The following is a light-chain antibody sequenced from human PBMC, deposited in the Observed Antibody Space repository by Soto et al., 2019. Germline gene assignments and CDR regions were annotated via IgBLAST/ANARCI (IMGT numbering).Light chain of an antibody. CDR3: MQALQTPFS. J-gene: IGKJ3*01. CDR1: QSLLHSNGYNY. Sequence: DIVMTQSPLSLPVTPGEPASISCRSSQSLLHSNGYNYLDWYLQKPGQSPQVLIYLGSNRSTGVPDRFSGSGSGTDFTLKISRVGAEDVGVYYCMQALQTPFSFGPGTKVDIK. CDR2: LGS. V-gene: IGKV2-28*01.